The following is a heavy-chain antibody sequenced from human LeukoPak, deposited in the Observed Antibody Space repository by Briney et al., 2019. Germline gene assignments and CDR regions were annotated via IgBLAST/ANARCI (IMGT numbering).Heavy chain of an antibody. CDR3: AKDGRSSTPGY. CDR2: IYSGGST. J-gene: IGHJ4*02. Sequence: PGGSLRLSCAASGFTVSSNYMSWVRQAPGKGLEWVSVIYSGGSTYYADSVKGRFTISRDNSKNTLYLQMNSLRAEDTAVYYCAKDGRSSTPGYWGQGTLVTVSS. D-gene: IGHD2-2*01. CDR1: GFTVSSNY. V-gene: IGHV3-53*01.